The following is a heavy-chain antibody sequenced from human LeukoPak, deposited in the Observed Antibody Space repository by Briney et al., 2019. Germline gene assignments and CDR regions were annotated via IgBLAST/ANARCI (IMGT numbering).Heavy chain of an antibody. CDR1: GYSFTTSG. CDR2: ISAYNGNT. CDR3: AREINGSSWLYYFDY. J-gene: IGHJ4*02. Sequence: ASVKVSRKTSGYSFTTSGINWVRQAPGQGLEWMGWISAYNGNTNYAQKLQGRVTLTTDTSTNTAYMELRSLRSDDTAVYYCAREINGSSWLYYFDYWGQGTLVTVSS. D-gene: IGHD6-13*01. V-gene: IGHV1-18*01.